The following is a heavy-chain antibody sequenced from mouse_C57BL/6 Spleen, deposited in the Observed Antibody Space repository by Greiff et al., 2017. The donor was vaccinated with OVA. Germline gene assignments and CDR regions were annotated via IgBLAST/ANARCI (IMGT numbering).Heavy chain of an antibody. CDR1: GYTFTSYW. CDR3: VYGSSYGYFDV. V-gene: IGHV1-5*01. D-gene: IGHD1-1*01. CDR2: IYPGNSDT. J-gene: IGHJ1*03. Sequence: VQLQQSGTVLARPGASVKMSCKTSGYTFTSYWMHWVKQRPGQGLEWIGAIYPGNSDTSYNQKFKGKAKLTAVTSASTAYMELSSLTNEDSAVYYCVYGSSYGYFDVWGTGTTVTVSS.